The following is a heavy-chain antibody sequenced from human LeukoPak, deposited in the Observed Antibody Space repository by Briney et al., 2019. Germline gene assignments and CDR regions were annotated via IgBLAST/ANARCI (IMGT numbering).Heavy chain of an antibody. V-gene: IGHV3-53*01. Sequence: GGSLRLSCTVSGFTVSSNSMSWVRQVPGKGLEWVSFIYSGGNTHNSDSVKGRFTISRDNSKNTLYLQMNSLRAEDTAVYYCAKVANYYYGSESYYFFEHWGQGTPVTASS. CDR1: GFTVSSNS. CDR3: AKVANYYYGSESYYFFEH. D-gene: IGHD3-10*01. J-gene: IGHJ4*02. CDR2: IYSGGNT.